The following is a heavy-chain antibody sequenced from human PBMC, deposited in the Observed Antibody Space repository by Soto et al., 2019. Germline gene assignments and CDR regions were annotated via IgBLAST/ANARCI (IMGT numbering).Heavy chain of an antibody. CDR3: ARGPPIVVVPAAIPQTYYYYYMDV. V-gene: IGHV1-18*01. D-gene: IGHD2-2*01. CDR1: GYTFTSYG. CDR2: ISAYNGNT. J-gene: IGHJ6*03. Sequence: QVQLVQSGAEVKKPGASVKVSCKASGYTFTSYGISWVRQAPGQGLEWMGWISAYNGNTNYAQKLQGRVTITTDTSTSTAYMELRSLRSDDTAVYYCARGPPIVVVPAAIPQTYYYYYMDVWGKGTTVTVSS.